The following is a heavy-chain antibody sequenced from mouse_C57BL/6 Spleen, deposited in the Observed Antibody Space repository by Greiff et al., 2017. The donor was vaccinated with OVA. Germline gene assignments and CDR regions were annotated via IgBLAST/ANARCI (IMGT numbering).Heavy chain of an antibody. CDR1: GYTFTSYW. D-gene: IGHD3-2*02. CDR3: ARQLRGRDAMDY. J-gene: IGHJ4*01. Sequence: VQLQQPGAELVKPGASVKMSCKASGYTFTSYWITWVKQRPGQGLEWIGDIYPGSGSTNYNEKFKSKATLTVDTSASTAYMQLSSLTSEDSAVYYCARQLRGRDAMDYWGQGTSVTVSS. V-gene: IGHV1-55*01. CDR2: IYPGSGST.